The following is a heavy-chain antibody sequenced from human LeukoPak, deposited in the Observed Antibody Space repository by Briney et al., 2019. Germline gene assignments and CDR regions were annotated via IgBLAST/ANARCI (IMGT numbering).Heavy chain of an antibody. D-gene: IGHD3/OR15-3a*01. Sequence: PSETLSLTCTVSGVSISSSNSYWGWVRQPPGKGLEWIGSIYYSGNTYYNASLKSQVSISIDTSKNQFSLRLTSVTAADTAVYYCARQTGSGLFILPGGQGTLVTVSS. J-gene: IGHJ4*02. CDR1: GVSISSSNSY. CDR3: ARQTGSGLFILP. V-gene: IGHV4-39*01. CDR2: IYYSGNT.